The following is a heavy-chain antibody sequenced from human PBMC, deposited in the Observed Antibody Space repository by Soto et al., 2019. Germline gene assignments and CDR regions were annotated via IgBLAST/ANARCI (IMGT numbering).Heavy chain of an antibody. J-gene: IGHJ4*02. CDR1: GGSISSSNW. D-gene: IGHD3-22*01. Sequence: QVQLQESGPGLVKPSGTLSLTCAVSGGSISSSNWWSWVRQPPGKGLEWIGEIYHSGSTNYNPSLKSRVTISVDKSKNQFSLKLSSVTAADTAVYYCARDGVDYDSSGPPPQAFDLVYWGQGTLVTVSS. V-gene: IGHV4-4*02. CDR2: IYHSGST. CDR3: ARDGVDYDSSGPPPQAFDLVY.